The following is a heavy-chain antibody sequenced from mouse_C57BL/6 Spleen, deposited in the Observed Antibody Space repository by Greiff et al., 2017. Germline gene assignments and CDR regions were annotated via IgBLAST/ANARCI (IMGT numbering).Heavy chain of an antibody. CDR1: GYTFTSYW. CDR2: IDPSDSYT. Sequence: VQLQQPGAELVRPGTSVKLSCKASGYTFTSYWLHWVKQRPGQGLEWIGVIDPSDSYTNYNQKFKGKATLTVDTSSSTAYMQLSSLTSEDSAVYYCARYGGSSSWFAYWGQGTLVTVSA. D-gene: IGHD1-1*01. V-gene: IGHV1-59*01. J-gene: IGHJ3*01. CDR3: ARYGGSSSWFAY.